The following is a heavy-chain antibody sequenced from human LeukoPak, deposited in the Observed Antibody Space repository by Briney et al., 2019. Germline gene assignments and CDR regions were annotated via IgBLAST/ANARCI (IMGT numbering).Heavy chain of an antibody. J-gene: IGHJ4*02. CDR1: GFTFSSYG. CDR3: AKDPRAYASGFDY. V-gene: IGHV3-30*02. CDR2: IWYDGSNK. D-gene: IGHD3-10*01. Sequence: GGSLRLSCAASGFTFSSYGMHWVRQAPGKGLEWVAFIWYDGSNKYYADSVKGRFTISRDNSKNTLYLQMNSLRAEDTAVYYCAKDPRAYASGFDYWGQGTLVTVSS.